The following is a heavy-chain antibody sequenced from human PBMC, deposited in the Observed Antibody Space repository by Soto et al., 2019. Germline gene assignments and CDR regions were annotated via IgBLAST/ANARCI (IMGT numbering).Heavy chain of an antibody. Sequence: GASVKVSCKASGYTFTRYYINWVRQAPGQGLEWMGWVSAYNGNTHYEQKLQGRVTLTTDTSTSTAYMELRSLRSDDTAVYYCARDRYGGNCCDAFDIWGQGTMVTVSS. V-gene: IGHV1-18*01. D-gene: IGHD2-21*01. CDR2: VSAYNGNT. J-gene: IGHJ3*02. CDR1: GYTFTRYY. CDR3: ARDRYGGNCCDAFDI.